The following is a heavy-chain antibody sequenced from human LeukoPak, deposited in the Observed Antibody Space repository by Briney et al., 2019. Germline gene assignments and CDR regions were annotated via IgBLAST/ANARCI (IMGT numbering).Heavy chain of an antibody. CDR3: AIEAHGSGSYILFDY. CDR2: INPNSGGT. CDR1: GYTFTGYY. V-gene: IGHV1-2*02. Sequence: ASVKVSCKASGYTFTGYYMHWVRQAPGQGFEWMGWINPNSGGTNYAQKFQGRVTMTRDTSISTAYMELSRLRSDDTAVYYCAIEAHGSGSYILFDYWGQGTLVTVSS. J-gene: IGHJ4*02. D-gene: IGHD3-10*01.